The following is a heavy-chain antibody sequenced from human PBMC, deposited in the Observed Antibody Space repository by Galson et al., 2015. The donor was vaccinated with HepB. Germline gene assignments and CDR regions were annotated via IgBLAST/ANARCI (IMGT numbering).Heavy chain of an antibody. V-gene: IGHV5-51*01. D-gene: IGHD2-8*01. CDR2: MYPGDSET. Sequence: QSGAEVKKPGESLKISCQASGYSFTSYWIAWVRQKPGKGLEWMGIMYPGDSETRYSPSFEGQVTISADKSISTAYLQWSSLRASDTAMYYCARRWGPGDCSSGVCQFHHYYYGMDVWGQGTTVTVSS. CDR3: ARRWGPGDCSSGVCQFHHYYYGMDV. CDR1: GYSFTSYW. J-gene: IGHJ6*02.